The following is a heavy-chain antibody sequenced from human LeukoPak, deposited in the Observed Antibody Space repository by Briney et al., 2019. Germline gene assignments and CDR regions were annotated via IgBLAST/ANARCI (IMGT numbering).Heavy chain of an antibody. D-gene: IGHD2-21*02. CDR2: INWNGGST. CDR1: GFTFDDYG. V-gene: IGHV3-20*01. CDR3: ARDMGDSLDYYGMDV. Sequence: GGSLRLSCAASGFTFDDYGMSWVRQAPGKGLEWVSGINWNGGSTGYADSVKGRFTISRDNAKNSLYLQMNSLRAEDTALYHCARDMGDSLDYYGMDVWGQGTTVTVSS. J-gene: IGHJ6*02.